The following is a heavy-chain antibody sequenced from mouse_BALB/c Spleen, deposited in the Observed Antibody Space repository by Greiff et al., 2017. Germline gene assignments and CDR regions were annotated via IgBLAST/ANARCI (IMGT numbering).Heavy chain of an antibody. CDR2: ISSGSSTI. J-gene: IGHJ4*01. V-gene: IGHV5-17*02. CDR3: ARASYYRYGHYAMDY. Sequence: DVHLVESGGGLVQPGGSRKLSCAASGFTFSSFGMHWVRQAPEKGLEWVAYISSGSSTIYYADTVKGRFTISRDNPKNTLFLQMTSLRSEDTAMYYCARASYYRYGHYAMDYWGQGTSVTVSS. D-gene: IGHD2-14*01. CDR1: GFTFSSFG.